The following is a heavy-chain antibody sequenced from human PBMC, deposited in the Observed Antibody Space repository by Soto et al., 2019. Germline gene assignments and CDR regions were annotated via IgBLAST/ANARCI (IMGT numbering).Heavy chain of an antibody. J-gene: IGHJ4*02. CDR1: GGSISSYY. CDR3: ARHRSSSWYLRRLRGYYFDY. Sequence: QVQLQESGPGLVKPSETLSLTCTVSGGSISSYYWSWIRQPPGKGLEWIGYIYYSGSTNYNPSLKSRVPMSVDTSKTQFSRELSSVTAADPAVYYCARHRSSSWYLRRLRGYYFDYWGQGSLVTVSS. V-gene: IGHV4-59*08. D-gene: IGHD6-13*01. CDR2: IYYSGST.